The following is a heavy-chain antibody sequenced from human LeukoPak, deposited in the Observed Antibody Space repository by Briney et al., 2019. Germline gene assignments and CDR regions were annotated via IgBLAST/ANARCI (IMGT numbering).Heavy chain of an antibody. V-gene: IGHV3-30*02. CDR2: IRYDGGNK. J-gene: IGHJ4*02. Sequence: GSLRLSCAASGFTFSSYGMHWVRQAPGKGLEWVAFIRYDGGNKYYADSVKGRFTISRDNSKNTLYLQMNSLRAEDTAVYYCAKGRGIVATMTPFDYWGQGTLVTVSS. CDR1: GFTFSSYG. D-gene: IGHD5-12*01. CDR3: AKGRGIVATMTPFDY.